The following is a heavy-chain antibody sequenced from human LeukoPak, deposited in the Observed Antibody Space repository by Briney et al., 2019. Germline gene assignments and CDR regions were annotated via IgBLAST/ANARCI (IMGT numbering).Heavy chain of an antibody. V-gene: IGHV1-18*01. J-gene: IGHJ5*02. CDR3: ARYYYDISVGFDP. D-gene: IGHD3-22*01. CDR2: ISAYNGNT. Sequence: GPVKVSCKASGYTFTSYGISWVRQAPGQGLEWMGWISAYNGNTNYAQKLQGRVTMTTDTSTSTAYMELRSLRSDDTAVYYCARYYYDISVGFDPWGQGTLVTVSS. CDR1: GYTFTSYG.